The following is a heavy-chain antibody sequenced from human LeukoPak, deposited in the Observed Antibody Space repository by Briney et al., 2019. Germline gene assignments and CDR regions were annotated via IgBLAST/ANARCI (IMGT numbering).Heavy chain of an antibody. J-gene: IGHJ4*01. Sequence: GGSLRLSCAASGFTFSSYAMSWVRQAPGKGLEWVSAISGSGGSTYYADSVKGRFTISRDNSKNTLYLQMNSLRAEDTAVYYCAKDPGNNEDYVWGSYRPLTDYGGQGTLVTVSS. CDR2: ISGSGGST. CDR1: GFTFSSYA. V-gene: IGHV3-23*01. D-gene: IGHD3-16*02. CDR3: AKDPGNNEDYVWGSYRPLTDY.